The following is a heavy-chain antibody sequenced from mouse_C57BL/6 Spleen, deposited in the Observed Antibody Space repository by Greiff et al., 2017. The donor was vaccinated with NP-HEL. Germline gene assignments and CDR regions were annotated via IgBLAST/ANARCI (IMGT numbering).Heavy chain of an antibody. CDR1: GYTFTSYG. V-gene: IGHV1-81*01. D-gene: IGHD3-1*01. J-gene: IGHJ2*01. CDR3: ARGEFGDFDY. CDR2: IYPGSGNT. Sequence: QVHVKQSGAELARPGASVKLSCKASGYTFTSYGISWVKQRPGQGLEWIGEIYPGSGNTYYNEKFKGKATLTADKSSSTAYMELRSLTSEDSAIYICARGEFGDFDYWGQGTTLTVSS.